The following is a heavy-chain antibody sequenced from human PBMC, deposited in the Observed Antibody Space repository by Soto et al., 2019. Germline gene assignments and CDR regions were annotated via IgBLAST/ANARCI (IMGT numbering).Heavy chain of an antibody. J-gene: IGHJ4*02. V-gene: IGHV3-23*01. CDR2: ISGSGGST. Sequence: EVQLLESGGGLVQPGGSLRLSCAASGFTSSSYAMSWVRQAPGKGLEWVSAISGSGGSTYYADSVKGRFTISRDNSKNTLYLQMNSLRAEDTAVSYCAKQVGVVIYYFDYWGQGTLVTVSS. CDR1: GFTSSSYA. CDR3: AKQVGVVIYYFDY. D-gene: IGHD3-3*01.